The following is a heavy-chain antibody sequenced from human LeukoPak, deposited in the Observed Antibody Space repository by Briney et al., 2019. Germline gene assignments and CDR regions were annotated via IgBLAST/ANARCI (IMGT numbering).Heavy chain of an antibody. CDR3: ARIQYYYGSGSYADY. Sequence: SETLSLTCTVSGGSISSSSYYWGWIRQPPGKGLEWIGSIYYSGSTYYNPSLKSRLTISVDTSKNQFSLKLSSVTAADTAVYYCARIQYYYGSGSYADYWGQGTLVTVSS. V-gene: IGHV4-39*07. CDR1: GGSISSSSYY. J-gene: IGHJ4*02. CDR2: IYYSGST. D-gene: IGHD3-10*01.